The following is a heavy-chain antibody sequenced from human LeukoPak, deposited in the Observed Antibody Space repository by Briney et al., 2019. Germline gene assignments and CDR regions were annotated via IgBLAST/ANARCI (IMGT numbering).Heavy chain of an antibody. V-gene: IGHV3-30*02. CDR2: IRYDGSNK. CDR1: GFTFSSYG. J-gene: IGHJ4*02. CDR3: AKDSLDYVWGSYRSSNFDY. Sequence: PGGSLRLSCAASGFTFSSYGMHWVRQAPGKGLEWVAFIRYDGSNKYYADSVKGRFTISRDNSKNTLYLQTNSLRAEDTAVYYCAKDSLDYVWGSYRSSNFDYWGQGTLVTVSS. D-gene: IGHD3-16*02.